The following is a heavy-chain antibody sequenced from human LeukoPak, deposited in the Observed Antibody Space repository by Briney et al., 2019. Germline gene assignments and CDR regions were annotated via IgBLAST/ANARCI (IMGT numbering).Heavy chain of an antibody. V-gene: IGHV1-46*01. CDR1: GYTFTSYY. Sequence: ASVKVSCKASGYTFTSYYIHWVRQAPGQGLEWMGIINPSGGSTSYAQKFQGRVTMTRDTSTSTVYMELSSLRSEDTAVYYCARDFLDCSSTSCRRTAGWFDPWGQGTLVTVSS. CDR3: ARDFLDCSSTSCRRTAGWFDP. CDR2: INPSGGST. D-gene: IGHD2-2*01. J-gene: IGHJ5*02.